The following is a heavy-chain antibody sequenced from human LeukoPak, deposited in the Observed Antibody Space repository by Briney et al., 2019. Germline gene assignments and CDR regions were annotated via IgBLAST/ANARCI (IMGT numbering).Heavy chain of an antibody. V-gene: IGHV4-34*01. CDR1: GGYFSGYY. CDR3: ARGLVVPAAIRI. D-gene: IGHD2-2*02. J-gene: IGHJ4*02. CDR2: INHSGST. Sequence: PSETLSLTCAVYGGYFSGYYWSWIRQPPGKGLEWIGEINHSGSTNYNPSLKSRVTISVDTSKNQFSLKLSSVTAADMAVYYCARGLVVPAAIRIWGQGTLVTVSS.